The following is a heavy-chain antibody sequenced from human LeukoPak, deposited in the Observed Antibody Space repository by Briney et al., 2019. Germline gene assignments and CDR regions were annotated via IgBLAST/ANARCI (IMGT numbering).Heavy chain of an antibody. V-gene: IGHV3-53*05. J-gene: IGHJ4*02. CDR1: GFTVSSNY. Sequence: GGSLRLSCAASGFTVSSNYMNWVRQAPGKGLEWVSVIYSDSSTYYADSVKGRFTISRDNSKNTLYLQMNSLRSEDTAVYYCARGNLGDVATIRYWGQGTLVTVSS. D-gene: IGHD5-12*01. CDR2: IYSDSST. CDR3: ARGNLGDVATIRY.